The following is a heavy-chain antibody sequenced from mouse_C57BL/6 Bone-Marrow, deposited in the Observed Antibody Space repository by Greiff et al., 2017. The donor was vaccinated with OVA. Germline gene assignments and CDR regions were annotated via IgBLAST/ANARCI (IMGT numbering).Heavy chain of an antibody. CDR3: ARSPSILGYYYAMDY. CDR1: GYTFTSYT. V-gene: IGHV1-4*01. CDR2: INPSSGYT. J-gene: IGHJ4*01. Sequence: QVQLQQSGAELARPGASVKMSCKASGYTFTSYTMHWVKQRPGQGLEWIGYINPSSGYTKYNQKFKDKATLTADKSSSTAYMQLSSLTSEDSAVYYCARSPSILGYYYAMDYWGQGTSVTVSS. D-gene: IGHD4-1*01.